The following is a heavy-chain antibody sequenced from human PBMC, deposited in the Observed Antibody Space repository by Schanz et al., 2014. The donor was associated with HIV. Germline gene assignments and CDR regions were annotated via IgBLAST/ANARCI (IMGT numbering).Heavy chain of an antibody. CDR3: AKEMVSRYYGDAFNI. J-gene: IGHJ3*02. Sequence: EVQLVESGGGLVQPGRSLRLSCAASGFTFDDYVMHWVRQAPGKGLEWVSGISWKSDSIGYVDSVKGRFTISRDNAKNTLYLQMNSLRAEDTALYYCAKEMVSRYYGDAFNIWGQGTMVTVSS. CDR2: ISWKSDSI. D-gene: IGHD3-16*01. V-gene: IGHV3-9*01. CDR1: GFTFDDYV.